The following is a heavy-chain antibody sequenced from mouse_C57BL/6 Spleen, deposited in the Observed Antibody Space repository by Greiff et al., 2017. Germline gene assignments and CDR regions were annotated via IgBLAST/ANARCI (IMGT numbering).Heavy chain of an antibody. V-gene: IGHV1-22*01. CDR1: GYTFTDYN. CDR2: INPYNSGT. CDR3: SGCYSVYDGFAY. J-gene: IGHJ3*01. Sequence: VQLQQSGPELVMPGASVKLSCKASGYTFTDYNMHWVKQSHGKSLEWIGYINPYNSGTSYNQKFKGKATLTVNKSSSTAYMELRSLTSEDSAVFYYSGCYSVYDGFAYWGQGTLVTVSA. D-gene: IGHD2-2*01.